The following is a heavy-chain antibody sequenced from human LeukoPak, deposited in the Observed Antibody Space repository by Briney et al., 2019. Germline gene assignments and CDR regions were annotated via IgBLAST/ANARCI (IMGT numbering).Heavy chain of an antibody. CDR2: IRGSSDVI. V-gene: IGHV3-23*01. CDR3: AKGQSPSSTFDC. J-gene: IGHJ4*02. CDR1: GFTFSSHA. Sequence: PGGSLRLSCAASGFTFSSHAMSWVRQAPGKGLEWVSLIRGSSDVIEYADSVRGRFTISRDNSKNTVSLQLNNLRAEDTALYYCAKGQSPSSTFDCWGQGALVTVSS.